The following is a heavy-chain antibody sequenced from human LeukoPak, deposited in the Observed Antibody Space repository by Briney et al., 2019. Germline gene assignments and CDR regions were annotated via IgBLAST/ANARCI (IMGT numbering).Heavy chain of an antibody. Sequence: ASVKVSCKASDYTFTSYGMSWVRQAPGQGLEWIGLISTYIGNTKYTQKLQRRVTMTADTSTRTAYMDLRSLRSDDTAVYYCARGWIEMPTVYFDYWGQGTLVSVSS. CDR2: ISTYIGNT. CDR3: ARGWIEMPTVYFDY. V-gene: IGHV1-18*01. J-gene: IGHJ4*02. CDR1: DYTFTSYG. D-gene: IGHD5-24*01.